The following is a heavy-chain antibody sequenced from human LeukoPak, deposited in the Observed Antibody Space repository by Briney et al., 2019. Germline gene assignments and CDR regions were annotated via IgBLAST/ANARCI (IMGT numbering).Heavy chain of an antibody. CDR2: IYYSGST. J-gene: IGHJ4*02. CDR1: GGSISSSSYY. CDR3: ARVVYGSGSYYSGR. D-gene: IGHD3-10*01. Sequence: SETLSLTCTVSGGSISSSSYYWGWIRQPPGKGLEWIGSIYYSGSTYYNPSLKSRVTISVDTSKNQFSLKLSSVTAADTAVYYCARVVYGSGSYYSGRWGQGTLVTVSS. V-gene: IGHV4-39*07.